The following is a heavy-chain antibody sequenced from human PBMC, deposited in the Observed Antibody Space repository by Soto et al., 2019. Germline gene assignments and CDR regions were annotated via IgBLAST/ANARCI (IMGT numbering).Heavy chain of an antibody. CDR1: GFNFDDSA. Sequence: GGSLRLSCVASGFNFDDSAMNWVRQVPGKGLEWVSGITWNSGHILYADSVRGRFTISRDNAKKSLYLELNSLRPEDTALYYCAKGRSSMIVVVMDYWGQGTPVTVSS. CDR3: AKGRSSMIVVVMDY. CDR2: ITWNSGHI. D-gene: IGHD3-22*01. J-gene: IGHJ4*02. V-gene: IGHV3-9*01.